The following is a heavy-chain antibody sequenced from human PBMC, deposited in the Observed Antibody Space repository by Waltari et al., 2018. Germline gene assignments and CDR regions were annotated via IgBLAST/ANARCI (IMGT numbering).Heavy chain of an antibody. CDR1: GFTFSSRA. Sequence: EVQLVESGGGLVQPGGSLRLSCAASGFTFSSRAMSWVRQAPGKGREWVSAISSSSDNTYYADSVKGRFTISRDTSKNTLYLQMNSLRADDTAVYYCAKDYFRDWGQGTLVTVSS. J-gene: IGHJ4*02. CDR3: AKDYFRD. D-gene: IGHD3-10*01. V-gene: IGHV3-23*04. CDR2: ISSSSDNT.